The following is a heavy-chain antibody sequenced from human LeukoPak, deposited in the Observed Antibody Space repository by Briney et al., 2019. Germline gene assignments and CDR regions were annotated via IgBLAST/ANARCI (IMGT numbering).Heavy chain of an antibody. CDR3: ASEDSRFDY. CDR2: ISGSGDDA. Sequence: PGGSLRLSCGASGFTLSTYGMSWVRQAPGKGLEWVSDISGSGDDAYYADSVKGRVTISRDNSKNTVYLQMNSLRAEDTATYYWASEDSRFDYWGQGTLVTVSS. J-gene: IGHJ4*02. D-gene: IGHD5-18*01. CDR1: GFTLSTYG. V-gene: IGHV3-23*01.